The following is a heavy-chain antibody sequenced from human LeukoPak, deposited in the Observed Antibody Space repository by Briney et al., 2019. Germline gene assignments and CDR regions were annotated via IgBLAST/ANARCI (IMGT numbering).Heavy chain of an antibody. CDR2: IIPILGIA. V-gene: IGHV1-69*04. CDR1: GGTFSSYA. CDR3: AREASSTSPGAFDI. J-gene: IGHJ3*02. Sequence: SVEVSCKASGGTFSSYAISWVRQAPGQGLEWMGRIIPILGIANYAQKFQGRVTITADKSTSTAYMELSSLRSEDTAVYYCAREASSTSPGAFDIWGQGTMVTVSS. D-gene: IGHD2-2*01.